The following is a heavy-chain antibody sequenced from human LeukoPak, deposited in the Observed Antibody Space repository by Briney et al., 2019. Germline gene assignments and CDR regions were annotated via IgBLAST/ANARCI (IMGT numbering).Heavy chain of an antibody. D-gene: IGHD2-21*02. V-gene: IGHV3-21*01. CDR1: GFIFNTFG. J-gene: IGHJ4*02. CDR3: AKDIVGGGDDY. CDR2: ITSTTTYT. Sequence: GGSLRLSCSASGFIFNTFGMNWVRQAPGKGLEWVSSITSTTTYTYYADSVKGRFTISRDNAKNSIYLQMNSLRVEDTAVYYCAKDIVGGGDDYWGQGTLVIVSS.